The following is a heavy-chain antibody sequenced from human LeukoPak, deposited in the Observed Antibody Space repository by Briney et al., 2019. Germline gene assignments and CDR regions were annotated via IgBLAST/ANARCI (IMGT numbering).Heavy chain of an antibody. CDR3: ARPHYGDFGGDAFDI. CDR1: GFTFSSYS. Sequence: NPGGSLRLSCAASGFTFSSYSMNWVRQAPGKGLEWVSSISSSSSYIYYADSVKGRFTISRDNAKTSLYLQMNSLRAEDTAVYYCARPHYGDFGGDAFDIWGQGTMVTVSS. V-gene: IGHV3-21*01. D-gene: IGHD4-17*01. J-gene: IGHJ3*02. CDR2: ISSSSSYI.